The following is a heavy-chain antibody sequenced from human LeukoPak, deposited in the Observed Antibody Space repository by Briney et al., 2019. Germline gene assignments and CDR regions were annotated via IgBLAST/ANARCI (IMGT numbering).Heavy chain of an antibody. CDR1: GYTFTGYY. Sequence: ASVKVSCKASGYTFTGYYMHWVRQAPGQGLEWMGRINPNSGGTNYAQKFQGRVTMTRDTSISTAYMELSRLRSDDTAVYYCARSYSSGSYFDYWGQGTLVTVSS. D-gene: IGHD6-19*01. V-gene: IGHV1-2*06. CDR3: ARSYSSGSYFDY. CDR2: INPNSGGT. J-gene: IGHJ4*02.